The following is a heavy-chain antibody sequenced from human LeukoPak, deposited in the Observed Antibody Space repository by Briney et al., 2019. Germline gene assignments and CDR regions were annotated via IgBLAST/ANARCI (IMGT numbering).Heavy chain of an antibody. J-gene: IGHJ4*02. V-gene: IGHV4-34*01. CDR2: INHSGST. Sequence: PSETLSLTCAVYGGSFSGYYWSWIRQPPGKGLEWIGEINHSGSTNYNPSLKSRVTISVDTSKNQFSLKLSSVTAADTFVFNQKTAYDILTGYTRSFDYWGQGTLVTVSS. D-gene: IGHD3-9*01. CDR1: GGSFSGYY. CDR3: KTAYDILTGYTRSFDY.